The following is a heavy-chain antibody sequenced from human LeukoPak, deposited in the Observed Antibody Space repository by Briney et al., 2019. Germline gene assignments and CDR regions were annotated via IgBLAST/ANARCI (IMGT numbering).Heavy chain of an antibody. CDR1: GYTLTELS. CDR3: ATRPLGGYYYVDY. Sequence: ASVKVSCKVSGYTLTELSMHWVRQAPGKGLEWMGGSDPEDGETIYAQKFQGRVTMTEDTSTDTAYMELSSLRSEDTAVYYCATRPLGGYYYVDYWGQGTLVTVSS. CDR2: SDPEDGET. V-gene: IGHV1-24*01. J-gene: IGHJ4*02. D-gene: IGHD3-22*01.